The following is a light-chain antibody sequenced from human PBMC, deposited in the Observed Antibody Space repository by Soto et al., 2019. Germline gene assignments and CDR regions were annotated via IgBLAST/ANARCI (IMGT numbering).Light chain of an antibody. CDR2: DAS. V-gene: IGKV3-11*01. Sequence: EIVLTQSPATLSLSPGDSATLSCRARQSIRSYLAWYQQKRGQAPRLLIYDASNRATGIPARFSGSGSGTDFSLTISSLEPEDFAVYYCQQRCSWPLTFGGGTKVDIK. J-gene: IGKJ4*01. CDR3: QQRCSWPLT. CDR1: QSIRSY.